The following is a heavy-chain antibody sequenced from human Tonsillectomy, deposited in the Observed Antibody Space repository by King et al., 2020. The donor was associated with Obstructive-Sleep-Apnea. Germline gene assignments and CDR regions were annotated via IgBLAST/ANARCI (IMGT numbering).Heavy chain of an antibody. D-gene: IGHD2/OR15-2a*01. J-gene: IGHJ4*02. Sequence: FQLLQSGAEVKKPGASVKVSSKASGYTFTGYYIHWVRQAPGHGVEWMGWINPNSGGTKYAQKFQGRVTMTRDTSFSKAYMEMSRLRSDDTAVYYCATVAVATATFYFDYWGQGTLVTVSS. CDR1: GYTFTGYY. V-gene: IGHV1-2*02. CDR3: ATVAVATATFYFDY. CDR2: INPNSGGT.